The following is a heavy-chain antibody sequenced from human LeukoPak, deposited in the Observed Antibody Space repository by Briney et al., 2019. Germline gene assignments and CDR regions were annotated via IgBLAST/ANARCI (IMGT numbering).Heavy chain of an antibody. CDR1: GYTFTSYG. Sequence: ASVKVSCKASGYTFTSYGIIGVRQAPGQGLEWMGWISPDAQKFQGRVTMPTDTSTSTAYMELRSLRADDTANSYCPGRLIYYDSSGYYEGFYFDYWGQGTLVTVSS. J-gene: IGHJ4*02. CDR2: ISPD. D-gene: IGHD3-22*01. V-gene: IGHV1-18*01. CDR3: PGRLIYYDSSGYYEGFYFDY.